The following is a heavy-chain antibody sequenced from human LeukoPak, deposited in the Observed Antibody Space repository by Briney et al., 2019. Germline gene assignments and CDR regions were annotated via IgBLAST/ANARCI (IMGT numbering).Heavy chain of an antibody. V-gene: IGHV4-59*08. CDR2: IYYSGST. Sequence: PSETLSLTCTVSGGSISSYYWSWIRQPPGKGLEWIGYIYYSGSTNYNPSLKSRVTISVDTSKNQFSLKLSSVTAADTAVYYCARLKYYDFWSGTHAYCYGMDVWGQGTTVTVSS. CDR3: ARLKYYDFWSGTHAYCYGMDV. D-gene: IGHD3-3*01. CDR1: GGSISSYY. J-gene: IGHJ6*02.